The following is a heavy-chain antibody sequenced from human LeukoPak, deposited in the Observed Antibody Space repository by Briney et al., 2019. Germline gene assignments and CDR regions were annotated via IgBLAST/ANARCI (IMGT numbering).Heavy chain of an antibody. D-gene: IGHD4-17*01. CDR2: IYSGGST. Sequence: GGSLRLSCAASGFTVSSNYMSWVRQAPGKGLEWVSVIYSGGSTYYADSVKGRFTISRDNSKNTLYLKMNSLRAEDTAVYYCARANRDYGDYVPFDYWGQGTLVTVSS. CDR1: GFTVSSNY. V-gene: IGHV3-66*01. CDR3: ARANRDYGDYVPFDY. J-gene: IGHJ4*02.